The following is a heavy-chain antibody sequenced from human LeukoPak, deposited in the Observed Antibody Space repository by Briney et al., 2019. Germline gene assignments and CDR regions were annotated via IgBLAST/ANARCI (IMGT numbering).Heavy chain of an antibody. CDR1: GGTFSSYA. D-gene: IGHD6-6*01. CDR2: IIPIFGTA. J-gene: IGHJ6*02. Sequence: GASVKVSCKASGGTFSSYAISWVRQAPGQGLEWMGGIIPIFGTANYAQKFQGRVTMTRNTSISTAYMELSSLRSEDTAVYYCARIPPWVRIAARRRGYYYYGMDVWGQGTTVTVSS. CDR3: ARIPPWVRIAARRRGYYYYGMDV. V-gene: IGHV1-69*05.